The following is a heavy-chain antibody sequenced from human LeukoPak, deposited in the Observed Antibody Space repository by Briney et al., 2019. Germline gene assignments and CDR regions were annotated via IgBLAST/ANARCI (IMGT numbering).Heavy chain of an antibody. D-gene: IGHD5-18*01. CDR3: AKDQLWRINYYFDY. V-gene: IGHV3-33*06. CDR2: IWYDGSKK. J-gene: IGHJ4*02. CDR1: GFTFSSYG. Sequence: GGSLRLSCAASGFTFSSYGMHWVRQAPGKGLEWVAVIWYDGSKKYYVDSVKGRFTISRDNSKNTLYLQMNSLRAEDTAVYYCAKDQLWRINYYFDYWGQGTLVTVSS.